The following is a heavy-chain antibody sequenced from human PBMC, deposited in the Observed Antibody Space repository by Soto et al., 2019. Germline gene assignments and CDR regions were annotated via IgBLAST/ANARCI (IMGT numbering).Heavy chain of an antibody. CDR2: ISGNGGST. D-gene: IGHD4-17*01. Sequence: GGSLRLSCAASGFAFSAYAMSWVRQAPGKGLEWVSVISGNGGSTYYADSVRGRFTISRDNSISTLYLQMTSLRTEDTAVYYCAHPRGYGVFDAVDIWGQGTMVTVSS. CDR3: AHPRGYGVFDAVDI. J-gene: IGHJ3*02. V-gene: IGHV3-23*01. CDR1: GFAFSAYA.